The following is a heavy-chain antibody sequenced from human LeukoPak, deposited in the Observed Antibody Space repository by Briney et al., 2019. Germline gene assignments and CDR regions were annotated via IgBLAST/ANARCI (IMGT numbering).Heavy chain of an antibody. V-gene: IGHV1-2*02. Sequence: ASVKVSCKASGYTFTGYYMHWVRQAPGQGLEWMGWINPNSGGTNYAQKFQGRVTMTRDMSTSTVYMELSSLRSEDTAVYYCAREGTIAAAGGFDYWGQGTLVTVSS. J-gene: IGHJ4*02. CDR2: INPNSGGT. CDR3: AREGTIAAAGGFDY. D-gene: IGHD6-13*01. CDR1: GYTFTGYY.